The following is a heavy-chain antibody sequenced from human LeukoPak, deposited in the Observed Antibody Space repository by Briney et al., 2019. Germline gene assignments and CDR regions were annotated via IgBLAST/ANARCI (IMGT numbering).Heavy chain of an antibody. Sequence: GGSLRDSCLSSGFLFNEYIMHWVRQTPDKGLDWVSLLWYDGRKSYFADSVKGRFTISRDNSKNSLYLQMSSLRAEDTAVYYCARGRLHYDSNGHLPDFHYWARGTRVRVSS. J-gene: IGHJ4*02. CDR2: LWYDGRKS. D-gene: IGHD3-22*01. CDR1: GFLFNEYI. V-gene: IGHV3-33*01. CDR3: ARGRLHYDSNGHLPDFHY.